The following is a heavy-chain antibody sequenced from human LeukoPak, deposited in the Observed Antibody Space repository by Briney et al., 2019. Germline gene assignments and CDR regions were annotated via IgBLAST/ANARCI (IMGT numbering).Heavy chain of an antibody. V-gene: IGHV3-21*06. Sequence: GGSLRLSCAASGFTFSNYGMHWVRQAPGKGLEWVSFTYTSGRYVYYGDSVKGRFTISRDKAKNLLFLKMSGVRAEDTALYYCARGRSITLLRGVAMSDGFDIWGQGAMVAVSS. D-gene: IGHD3-10*01. J-gene: IGHJ3*02. CDR1: GFTFSNYG. CDR3: ARGRSITLLRGVAMSDGFDI. CDR2: TYTSGRYV.